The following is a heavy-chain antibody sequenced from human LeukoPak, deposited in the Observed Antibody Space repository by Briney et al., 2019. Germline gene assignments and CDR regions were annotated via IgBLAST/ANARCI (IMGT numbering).Heavy chain of an antibody. Sequence: SQTLSLTCAISGDSVSSNSATWNWIRQSPSRGLEWLGRTYYRSKWYNDYALSVKSRITINPDTSMNQFSLQLNSVTPEDSAGYYCAGGSAFDIWGQGKMATVSS. J-gene: IGHJ3*02. CDR3: AGGSAFDI. V-gene: IGHV6-1*01. CDR2: TYYRSKWYN. CDR1: GDSVSSNSAT.